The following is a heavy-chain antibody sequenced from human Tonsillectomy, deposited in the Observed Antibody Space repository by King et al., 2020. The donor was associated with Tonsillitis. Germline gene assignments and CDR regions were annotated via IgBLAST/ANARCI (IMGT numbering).Heavy chain of an antibody. CDR2: IWYDGSNK. Sequence: VQLVESGGGVVQPGRSLRLSCAASGFTFSSYGMHWVRQAPGKGLEWVAVIWYDGSNKDYADSVKGRFTISRDNSKNTLYLQMNSLRAEDTAVYYCARDRWITMVRGVMDYWGQGTLVTVS. V-gene: IGHV3-33*08. J-gene: IGHJ4*02. CDR1: GFTFSSYG. CDR3: ARDRWITMVRGVMDY. D-gene: IGHD3-10*01.